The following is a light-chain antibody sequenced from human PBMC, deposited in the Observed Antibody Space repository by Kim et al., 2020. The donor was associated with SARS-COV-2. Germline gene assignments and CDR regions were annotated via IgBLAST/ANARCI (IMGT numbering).Light chain of an antibody. CDR1: QSVSRSY. Sequence: SLAPGERASRPCRASQSVSRSYLAWYQHKPGQAPRLLIYGAASRATGIPDRFSGSGSGTDFTLTISRLEPEDFAVYYCQQYGSARFGGGTKVDIK. V-gene: IGKV3-20*01. J-gene: IGKJ4*01. CDR3: QQYGSAR. CDR2: GAA.